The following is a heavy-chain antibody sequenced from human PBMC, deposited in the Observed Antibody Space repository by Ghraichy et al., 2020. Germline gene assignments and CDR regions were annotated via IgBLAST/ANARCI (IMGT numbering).Heavy chain of an antibody. CDR2: ISGSGGST. J-gene: IGHJ4*02. Sequence: GGSLRLSCAASGFTFSSYAMSWVRQAPGKGLEWVSAISGSGGSTYYADSVKGRFTISRDNSKNTLYLQMNSLRAEDTAVYYCAKSRSYDSSGYYSGWGQGTLVTVSS. CDR1: GFTFSSYA. V-gene: IGHV3-23*01. D-gene: IGHD3-22*01. CDR3: AKSRSYDSSGYYSG.